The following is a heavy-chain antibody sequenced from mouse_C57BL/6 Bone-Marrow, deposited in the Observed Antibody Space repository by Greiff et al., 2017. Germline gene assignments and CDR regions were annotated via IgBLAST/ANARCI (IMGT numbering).Heavy chain of an antibody. D-gene: IGHD4-1*01. CDR1: GYTFTSYW. J-gene: IGHJ1*03. CDR2: IDPSDSYT. CDR3: ARGVGHWYFDV. V-gene: IGHV1-69*01. Sequence: QVQLQQPGAELVMPGASVKLSCKASGYTFTSYWMHWVKQRPGQGLEWIGEIDPSDSYTNYNQKFKGKSTLTVDKSSSTAYMQLSSLTSEDSAVYYCARGVGHWYFDVWGTGTTVTVSA.